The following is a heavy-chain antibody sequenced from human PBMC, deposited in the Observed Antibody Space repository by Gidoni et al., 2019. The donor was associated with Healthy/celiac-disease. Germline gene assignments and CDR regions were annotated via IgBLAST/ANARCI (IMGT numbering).Heavy chain of an antibody. D-gene: IGHD2-2*02. CDR3: ARCIGYCSSTSCYTAFDP. CDR2: IYYSGST. J-gene: IGHJ5*02. Sequence: QVQLQESGPGLVTPSQTLSLTCTVSGGSLSSSDYYWSWIRQPPGQGLGWIGYIYYSGSTYYNPSLKSRVSISVDTSKNQFSLKLSSVTAADTAVYYCARCIGYCSSTSCYTAFDPWGQGTLVTVSS. CDR1: GGSLSSSDYY. V-gene: IGHV4-30-4*01.